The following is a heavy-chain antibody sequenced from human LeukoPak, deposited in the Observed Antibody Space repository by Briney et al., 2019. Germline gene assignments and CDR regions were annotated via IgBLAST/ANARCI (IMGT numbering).Heavy chain of an antibody. CDR1: GFTFSSYG. Sequence: GGSLRLSRAASGFTFSSYGMHWVRQAPGKGLEWVAVIWYDGSNKYYADSVKGRFTISRDNSKNTLYLQMNSLRAEDTAVYYCARDGDCSSTSCYNRDFDYWGQGTLVTVSS. V-gene: IGHV3-33*01. D-gene: IGHD2-2*02. CDR2: IWYDGSNK. J-gene: IGHJ4*02. CDR3: ARDGDCSSTSCYNRDFDY.